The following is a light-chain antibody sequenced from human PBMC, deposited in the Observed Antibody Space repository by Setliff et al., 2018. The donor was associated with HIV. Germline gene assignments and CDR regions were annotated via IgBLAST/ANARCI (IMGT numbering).Light chain of an antibody. J-gene: IGLJ1*01. V-gene: IGLV2-14*03. CDR2: DVS. CDR1: SSDVGTYNF. CDR3: SSYTSTPRYV. Sequence: QSALTQPASVSGSPGRSITISCTGTSSDVGTYNFVSWYQQHPGKAPKLMIYDVSNRPSGVSNRFSGSKSGNTASLTISGLQAEDEADYYCSSYTSTPRYVFGTGTKVTVL.